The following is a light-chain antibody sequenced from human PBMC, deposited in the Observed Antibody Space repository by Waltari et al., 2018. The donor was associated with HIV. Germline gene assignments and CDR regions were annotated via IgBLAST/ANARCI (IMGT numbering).Light chain of an antibody. CDR2: DAS. CDR3: QQYDDLLPLT. J-gene: IGKJ4*01. V-gene: IGKV1-33*01. CDR1: QDIKKY. Sequence: DIQMTQSPSSLSASVGDRVTLTCQASQDIKKYFKWYQTKPGKAPKLLIYDASNFQTVVPSRFSATGSGTYFTLIINDLQPEDAATYFCQQYDDLLPLTFGGGTTVDI.